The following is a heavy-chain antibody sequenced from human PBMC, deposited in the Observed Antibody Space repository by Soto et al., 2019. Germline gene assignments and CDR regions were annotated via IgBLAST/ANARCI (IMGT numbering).Heavy chain of an antibody. J-gene: IGHJ6*02. Sequence: PGESLKISCKGSGYSFTSYWIGWVRQMPGKGLEWMGIIYPGDSDTRYSPSFQGQVTISADKSISTAYLQWSTLKASDIAMYYCGRHQQWPTSKYYYGMDVWGQGTTVTVSS. CDR2: IYPGDSDT. D-gene: IGHD6-19*01. CDR1: GYSFTSYW. CDR3: GRHQQWPTSKYYYGMDV. V-gene: IGHV5-51*01.